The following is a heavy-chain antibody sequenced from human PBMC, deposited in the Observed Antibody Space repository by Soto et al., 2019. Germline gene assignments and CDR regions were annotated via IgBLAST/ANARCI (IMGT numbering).Heavy chain of an antibody. CDR1: GDNVSSNSAA. D-gene: IGHD6-19*01. Sequence: SQTLSLTCAISGDNVSSNSAAWNWIRQSPSRGLEWLGRTYYRSKWYNDYAVSVKSRITINPDTSKNQFSLQLNSVTPEDTAVYYCARGASGYSSGWYYYYGMDVWGQGTTVTVSS. V-gene: IGHV6-1*01. CDR2: TYYRSKWYN. J-gene: IGHJ6*02. CDR3: ARGASGYSSGWYYYYGMDV.